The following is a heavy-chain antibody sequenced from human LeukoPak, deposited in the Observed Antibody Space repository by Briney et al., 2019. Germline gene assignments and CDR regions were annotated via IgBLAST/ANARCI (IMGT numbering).Heavy chain of an antibody. D-gene: IGHD2-8*01. J-gene: IGHJ6*03. Sequence: ASVKVSCKASGYTFTGYYMYWVRQAPGQGLEWMGWINPNSGGTNYAQKFQGRVTMTRDTSISTAYMELSSLRSEDTAVYYCAIPGGYCTNGVCYSPRRYYYYYMDVWGKGTTVTVSS. CDR2: INPNSGGT. V-gene: IGHV1-2*02. CDR1: GYTFTGYY. CDR3: AIPGGYCTNGVCYSPRRYYYYYMDV.